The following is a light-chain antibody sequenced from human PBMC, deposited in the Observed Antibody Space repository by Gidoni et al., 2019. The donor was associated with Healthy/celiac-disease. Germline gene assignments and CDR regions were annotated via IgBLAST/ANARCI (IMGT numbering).Light chain of an antibody. Sequence: DIQMTQSPSSLSASVGDRVTITCRASQSIRRYLNWCQQKPGKAPKHLIYAESSLQSGVPSRFSGSGSGTDCTLTISSLQPEDFATYYWQQSYSTPRTFXXXTKVEIK. CDR2: AES. CDR3: QQSYSTPRT. V-gene: IGKV1-39*01. J-gene: IGKJ1*01. CDR1: QSIRRY.